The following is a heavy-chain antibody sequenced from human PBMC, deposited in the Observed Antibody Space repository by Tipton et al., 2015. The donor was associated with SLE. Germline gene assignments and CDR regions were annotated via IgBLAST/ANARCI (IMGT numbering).Heavy chain of an antibody. CDR1: GGSITGYY. CDR3: ARHGYDFWSGYYHHVFDV. V-gene: IGHV4-59*08. D-gene: IGHD3-3*01. Sequence: TLSLTCIVSGGSITGYYWSWIRKPPGKRLEWIGYIDQFGSANYNPSLQNRVTISVGRSKTQFSLKLRSVSAADSAMYYCARHGYDFWSGYYHHVFDVWGQGTMLTASS. CDR2: IDQFGSA. J-gene: IGHJ3*01.